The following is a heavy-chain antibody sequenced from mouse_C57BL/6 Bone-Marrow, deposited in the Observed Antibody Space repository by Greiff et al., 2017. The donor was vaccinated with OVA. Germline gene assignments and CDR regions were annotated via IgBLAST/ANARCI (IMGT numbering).Heavy chain of an antibody. CDR2: FYPGSGSI. J-gene: IGHJ1*03. D-gene: IGHD2-1*01. Sequence: QVQLQQSGAELVKPGASVKLSCKASGYTFTEYTIHWVKQRSGQGLEWIGWFYPGSGSIKYNEKFKDKATLTADKSSSTVYMELSRLTSEDSAVYFCARHEEGYDGNSYWYFDVWGTGTTVTVSS. V-gene: IGHV1-62-2*01. CDR3: ARHEEGYDGNSYWYFDV. CDR1: GYTFTEYT.